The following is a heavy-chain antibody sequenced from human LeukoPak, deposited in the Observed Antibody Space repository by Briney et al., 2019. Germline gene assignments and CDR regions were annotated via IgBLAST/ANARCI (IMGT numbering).Heavy chain of an antibody. J-gene: IGHJ6*03. CDR1: GFTFSSYG. CDR3: AREEKGYCTNGVCYPWGYYYMDV. D-gene: IGHD2-8*01. V-gene: IGHV3-33*01. Sequence: PGGSLRLSCAASGFTFSSYGMHWVRQAPGKGLEWVAVIWYDGSNKYYVDSVKGRFTISRDNSKHTLYLQMNSLRAEDTAVYYCAREEKGYCTNGVCYPWGYYYMDVWGKGTTVTVSS. CDR2: IWYDGSNK.